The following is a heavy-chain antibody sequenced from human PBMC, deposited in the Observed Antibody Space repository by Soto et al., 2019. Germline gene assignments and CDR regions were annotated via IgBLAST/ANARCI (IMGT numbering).Heavy chain of an antibody. CDR2: ISGSGGNT. Sequence: GGSLRLSCASSGFTFXSYAMSLVRQAPGKGLDWVSTISGSGGNTYYADSVKGRFTISRDNSKNTLYLQMNSLRAEDTAIYYCAKVGALGTVVVTLAFDYWGQGTLVTVSS. V-gene: IGHV3-23*01. CDR3: AKVGALGTVVVTLAFDY. D-gene: IGHD3-22*01. CDR1: GFTFXSYA. J-gene: IGHJ4*02.